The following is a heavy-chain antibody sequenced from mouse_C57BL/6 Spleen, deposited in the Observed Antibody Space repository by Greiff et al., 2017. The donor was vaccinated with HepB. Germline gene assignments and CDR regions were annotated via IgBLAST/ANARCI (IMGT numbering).Heavy chain of an antibody. D-gene: IGHD1-1*01. Sequence: QVHVKQPGAELVKPGASVKLSCKASGYTFTSYWMHWVKQRPGQGLEWIGMIHPNSGSTNYNEKFKSKATLTVDKSSSTAYMQLSSLTSEDSAVYYCARSFTTVVADYFDYWGQGTTLTVSS. CDR2: IHPNSGST. CDR3: ARSFTTVVADYFDY. CDR1: GYTFTSYW. J-gene: IGHJ2*01. V-gene: IGHV1-64*01.